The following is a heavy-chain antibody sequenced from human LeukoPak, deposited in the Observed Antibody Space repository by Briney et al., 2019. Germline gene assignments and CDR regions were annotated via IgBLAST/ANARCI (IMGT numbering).Heavy chain of an antibody. J-gene: IGHJ4*02. CDR2: IIPILGIA. CDR3: ARGSITGWLFHY. CDR1: GGTCSSYA. Sequence: SVKVSCKASGGTCSSYAISWVRQAPGQGLEWMGRIIPILGIANYAQEFQGRVTITADKSTSTAYMELSSLRSEDTAVYYCARGSITGWLFHYWGQGTLVTVSS. D-gene: IGHD1-14*01. V-gene: IGHV1-69*04.